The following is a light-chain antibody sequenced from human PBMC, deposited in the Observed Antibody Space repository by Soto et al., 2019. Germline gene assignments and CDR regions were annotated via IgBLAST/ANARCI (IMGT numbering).Light chain of an antibody. CDR3: CSYAGAYFYV. V-gene: IGLV2-11*01. Sequence: QSVLTQPRSVSGSPGQSVTISCTGTNRDVGGYNYVSWYQQHPGKAPKLMIYDVNKRPSGVPDRFSASKSGNTASLTISGLQAEDEAAYYCCSYAGAYFYVFGTGTKLTVL. CDR2: DVN. J-gene: IGLJ1*01. CDR1: NRDVGGYNY.